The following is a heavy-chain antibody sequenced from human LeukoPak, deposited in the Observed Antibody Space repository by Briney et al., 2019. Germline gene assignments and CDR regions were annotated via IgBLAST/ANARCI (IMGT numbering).Heavy chain of an antibody. CDR2: INHSGST. Sequence: SETLSLTCGVYGGSFSGYYWSWVRQPPGKGLEWIGEINHSGSTNYNPSLKSRVTISVDTSKNQFSLKLSSVTAADTAVYYCARSPISALIVVVPAAILGFDYWGQGTLVTVSS. J-gene: IGHJ4*02. V-gene: IGHV4-34*01. CDR3: ARSPISALIVVVPAAILGFDY. CDR1: GGSFSGYY. D-gene: IGHD2-2*02.